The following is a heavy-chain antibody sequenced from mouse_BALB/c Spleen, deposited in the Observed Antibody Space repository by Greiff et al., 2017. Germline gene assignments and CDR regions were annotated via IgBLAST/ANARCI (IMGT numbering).Heavy chain of an antibody. V-gene: IGHV1-66*01. Sequence: QVQLQQSGPELVKPGASVKISCKASGYSFTSYYIHWVKQRPGQGLEWIGWIFPGSGNTKYNEKFKGKATLTADTSSSTAYMQLSSLTSEDSAVYFCARHGNYAMDYWGQGTSVTVSS. CDR2: IFPGSGNT. CDR1: GYSFTSYY. J-gene: IGHJ4*01. D-gene: IGHD2-1*01. CDR3: ARHGNYAMDY.